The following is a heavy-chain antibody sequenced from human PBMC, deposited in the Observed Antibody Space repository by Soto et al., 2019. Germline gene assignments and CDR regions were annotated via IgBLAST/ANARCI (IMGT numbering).Heavy chain of an antibody. D-gene: IGHD5-12*01. CDR3: ARDRWRDGYDYGPDF. J-gene: IGHJ4*02. V-gene: IGHV1-18*01. CDR1: GYTFTSYG. CDR2: ISAYNGNT. Sequence: QVQLVQSGAEVKKPGAAVKVSCKASGYTFTSYGISWVRQAPGQGLEWMGWISAYNGNTNYAQKFQGRVTMTTDTPTSTAYMELRSLRSDDTAVYYCARDRWRDGYDYGPDFWGQGTLVTVSS.